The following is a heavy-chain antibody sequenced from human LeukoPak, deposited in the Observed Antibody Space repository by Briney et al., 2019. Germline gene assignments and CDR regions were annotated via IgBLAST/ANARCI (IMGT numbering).Heavy chain of an antibody. J-gene: IGHJ5*02. V-gene: IGHV4-4*02. CDR3: ARVRTSTNLNWFDP. CDR2: IYHTGST. CDR1: GGSISTTNW. D-gene: IGHD2-2*01. Sequence: PSETLSLTCAVSGGSISTTNWWNWVRQPPGKGVEWIGEIYHTGSTNYNPSLKSRVTISVDKSKNQFSLKLSSVTAADTAVYYCARVRTSTNLNWFDPWGQGTLVTVSS.